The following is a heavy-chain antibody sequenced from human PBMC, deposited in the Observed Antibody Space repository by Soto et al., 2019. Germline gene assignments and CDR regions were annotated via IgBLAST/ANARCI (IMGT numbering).Heavy chain of an antibody. CDR2: IYYSGST. V-gene: IGHV4-31*03. Sequence: QVQLQESGPGLVKPSQTLSLTCTVSGGYISSGGYYWSWIRQHPGKGLEWIGSIYYSGSTYYNPSLKSRVTISVDTSKNQFSLNLSSVTAADTAVYYCARHHSRLSWFDSWGQGTLVTVSS. J-gene: IGHJ5*01. CDR1: GGYISSGGYY. D-gene: IGHD2-21*01. CDR3: ARHHSRLSWFDS.